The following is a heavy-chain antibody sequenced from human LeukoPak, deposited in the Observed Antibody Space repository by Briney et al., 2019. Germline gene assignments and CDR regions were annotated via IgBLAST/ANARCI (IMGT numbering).Heavy chain of an antibody. D-gene: IGHD5-18*01. CDR2: MLDTVTT. V-gene: IGHV4-59*11. Sequence: PSETLSLTCAVSGASMNTHYWSWVRQPPGKGLEWIGYMLDTVTTKDNPSLKSRFTLSADTSKNQFSLRLTSVTAADTAVYYCATIKRGNIFGYFDFWGQGIPVTVSS. J-gene: IGHJ4*02. CDR3: ATIKRGNIFGYFDF. CDR1: GASMNTHY.